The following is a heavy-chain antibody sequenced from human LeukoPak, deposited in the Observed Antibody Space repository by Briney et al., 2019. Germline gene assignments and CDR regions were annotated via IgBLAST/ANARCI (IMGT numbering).Heavy chain of an antibody. CDR2: INAGNGNT. J-gene: IGHJ4*02. D-gene: IGHD1-1*01. Sequence: GASAKVSCKASGYTFTSYAIHWVRQAPGQRLEWMGWINAGNGNTKYSQKFQGRVTITRDTSASTAYMEMSSLRSEDTAVYYCARGGSGNLPYYFDHWGQGTLVTVSS. CDR1: GYTFTSYA. CDR3: ARGGSGNLPYYFDH. V-gene: IGHV1-3*01.